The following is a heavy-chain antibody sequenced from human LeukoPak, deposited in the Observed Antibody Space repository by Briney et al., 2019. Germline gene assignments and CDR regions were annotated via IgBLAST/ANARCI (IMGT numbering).Heavy chain of an antibody. V-gene: IGHV3-30*02. CDR2: IRYDGSNK. J-gene: IGHJ4*02. CDR3: AKDQAPQDIVVVPAY. CDR1: GFTFSSYG. Sequence: GGSLRLSCAASGFTFSSYGMHWVRQAPGKGLEWVAFIRYDGSNKYYADSVKGRFTMSRDNSKNTLYLQMNSLRAEDTAVYYCAKDQAPQDIVVVPAYWGQGTLVTVSS. D-gene: IGHD2-2*01.